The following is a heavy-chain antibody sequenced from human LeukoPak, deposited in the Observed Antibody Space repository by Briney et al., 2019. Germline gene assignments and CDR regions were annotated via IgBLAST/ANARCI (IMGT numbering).Heavy chain of an antibody. V-gene: IGHV3-48*01. D-gene: IGHD2-15*01. CDR3: ARGGYCSGGSCHSLMAYYYMDV. CDR2: ISSSSSTI. CDR1: GFTFSSYS. Sequence: GGSLRLSCAASGFTFSSYSMNWVRQGPGKGLEWISYISSSSSTIYYADSVKGRFTISRDNAKNSLSLQMNSLGADDTAVYYCARGGYCSGGSCHSLMAYYYMDVWRKGTTVTVSS. J-gene: IGHJ6*03.